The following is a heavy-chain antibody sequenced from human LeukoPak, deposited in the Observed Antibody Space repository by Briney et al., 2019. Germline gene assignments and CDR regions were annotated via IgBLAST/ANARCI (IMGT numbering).Heavy chain of an antibody. J-gene: IGHJ4*02. CDR2: IYPGDSDT. V-gene: IGHV5-51*01. CDR1: GYSFTNYW. Sequence: GESLKISCKGSGYSFTNYWIGWVRQMPGKGLEWIGIIYPGDSDTRYSPSFQGQVTISADKSISTAYLQWSSLKASDTAMYYCARRGYYASGNYSFDYWGQGTLVTVSS. CDR3: ARRGYYASGNYSFDY. D-gene: IGHD3-10*01.